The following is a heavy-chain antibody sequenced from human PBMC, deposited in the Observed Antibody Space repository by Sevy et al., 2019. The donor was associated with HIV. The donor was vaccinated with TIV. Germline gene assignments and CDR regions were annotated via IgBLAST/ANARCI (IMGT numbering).Heavy chain of an antibody. CDR3: ARSSGYSYGDFDY. D-gene: IGHD5-18*01. Sequence: SETLSLTCTVSGGSISSNYWSWIRQPPGKGLEWIGYIYSSGSSYNPSLRSRVSISMDTSKNKFSLKLSSGTAADTAVYYCARSSGYSYGDFDYWGQGTLVTVSS. V-gene: IGHV4-59*01. J-gene: IGHJ4*02. CDR2: IYSSGSS. CDR1: GGSISSNY.